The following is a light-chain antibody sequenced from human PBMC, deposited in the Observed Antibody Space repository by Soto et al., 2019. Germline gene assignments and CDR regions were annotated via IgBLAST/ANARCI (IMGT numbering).Light chain of an antibody. CDR2: EVS. V-gene: IGLV2-14*01. Sequence: QSALTQPASVSGSPGQSITISCTGTSSDVGGYNYVSWYQQHPGRAPKLMIYEVSNRPSGVSNRFSGSKSGNTASLTISGLQAEDEADYYCSSYPSSGTLFGGGTKLSVL. J-gene: IGLJ3*02. CDR3: SSYPSSGTL. CDR1: SSDVGGYNY.